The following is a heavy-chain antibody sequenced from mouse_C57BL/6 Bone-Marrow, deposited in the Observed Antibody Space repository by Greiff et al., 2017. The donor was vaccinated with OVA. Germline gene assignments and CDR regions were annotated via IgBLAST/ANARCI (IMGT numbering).Heavy chain of an antibody. CDR2: IWSGGST. V-gene: IGHV2-2*01. J-gene: IGHJ1*03. CDR3: ARDYYGSSLWFDD. Sequence: VQLQESGPGLVQPSQSLSITCTVSGFSLTSYGVHWVRQSPGKGLEWLGVIWSGGSTDYNAAFISRLSISKDNSKSQVFFKMNSLQADDTAIYYRARDYYGSSLWFDDWGTGTTVTVSS. CDR1: GFSLTSYG. D-gene: IGHD1-1*01.